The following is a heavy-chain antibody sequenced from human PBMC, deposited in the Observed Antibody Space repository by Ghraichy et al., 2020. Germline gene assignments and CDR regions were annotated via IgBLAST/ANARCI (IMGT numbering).Heavy chain of an antibody. CDR1: GFTFSIYW. CDR3: AREHQWELDY. CDR2: INSDGSGT. Sequence: GGSLRLSCAASGFTFSIYWMHWVRQAPGKGLVWVSRINSDGSGTTYADSVKGRFTISRDNAKNTVYLQMNSLRAEDTAVYYCAREHQWELDYWGQGTLVTVSS. V-gene: IGHV3-74*01. D-gene: IGHD1-26*01. J-gene: IGHJ4*02.